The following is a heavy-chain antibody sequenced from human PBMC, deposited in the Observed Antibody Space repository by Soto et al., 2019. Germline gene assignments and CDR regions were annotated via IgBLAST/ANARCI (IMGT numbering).Heavy chain of an antibody. CDR3: AAHSGYDQYYFDY. CDR2: ISYDGSNK. D-gene: IGHD5-12*01. Sequence: GSLRLSCAASGFTFSSYGMHWVRQAPGKGLEWVAVISYDGSNKYYADSVKGRFTISRDNSKNTLYLQMNSLRAEDTAVYYRAAHSGYDQYYFDYWGQGTLVTVSS. J-gene: IGHJ4*02. CDR1: GFTFSSYG. V-gene: IGHV3-30*03.